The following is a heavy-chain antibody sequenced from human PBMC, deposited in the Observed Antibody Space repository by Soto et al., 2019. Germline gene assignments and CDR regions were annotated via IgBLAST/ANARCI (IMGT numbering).Heavy chain of an antibody. CDR2: IYATGTA. CDR1: GASISGFY. V-gene: IGHV4-4*07. Sequence: KTSETLSLTCTVSGASISGFYWSWIRKSAGKGLEWIGRIYATGTADYNPSLKSRVMMSVDTSKKQFSLKLRSVTAADTAVYYCVRDGTKTLRDWFDPWGQGISVTVSS. CDR3: VRDGTKTLRDWFDP. J-gene: IGHJ5*02. D-gene: IGHD1-1*01.